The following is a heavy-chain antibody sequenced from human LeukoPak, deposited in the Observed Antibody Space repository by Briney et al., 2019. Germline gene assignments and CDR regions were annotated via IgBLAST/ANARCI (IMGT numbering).Heavy chain of an antibody. D-gene: IGHD2-21*02. J-gene: IGHJ4*02. CDR2: INPNNGGT. V-gene: IGHV1-2*02. CDR1: GYTFTGYY. CDR3: ARDSIYCGGDCYSEFVDY. Sequence: ASVKVSCKASGYTFTGYYMYWVRQAPGQGLEWMGWINPNNGGTNYAQKIQGRVTMTRDTSISTTYMELSRLRSDDTAVYYCARDSIYCGGDCYSEFVDYWGQGTLVTVSS.